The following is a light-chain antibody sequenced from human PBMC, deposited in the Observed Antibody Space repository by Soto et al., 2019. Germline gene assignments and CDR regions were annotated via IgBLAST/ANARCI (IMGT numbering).Light chain of an antibody. V-gene: IGKV1-39*01. CDR3: QQSYRTPLT. CDR1: QSITTY. J-gene: IGKJ4*01. CDR2: AAS. Sequence: DIQMTQSPSSLSASVGDRVTITCRASQSITTYLNWYQKRPGTAPKVLIFAASTLQSGVPSRFSGSGSGTDFTLIISSLQPEDIATYYCQQSYRTPLTFGGGTTVEIK.